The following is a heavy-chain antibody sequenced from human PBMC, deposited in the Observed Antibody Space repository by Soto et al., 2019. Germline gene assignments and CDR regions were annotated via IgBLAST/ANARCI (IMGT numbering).Heavy chain of an antibody. D-gene: IGHD3-22*01. CDR1: GGSISSGGYY. Sequence: QVQLQESGPGLVKPSQTLSLTCTVSGGSISSGGYYWSWIRQHPGKGLEWIGYIYYSGSTYYNPSLKSRVTISVDTSKNQFSLKLSSVTAAYTAVYYCARGDYYDSSGYYSNWFDPWGQGTLVTVSS. J-gene: IGHJ5*02. CDR3: ARGDYYDSSGYYSNWFDP. V-gene: IGHV4-31*03. CDR2: IYYSGST.